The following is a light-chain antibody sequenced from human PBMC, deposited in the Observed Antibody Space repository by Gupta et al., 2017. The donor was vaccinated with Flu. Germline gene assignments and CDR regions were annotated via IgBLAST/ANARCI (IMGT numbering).Light chain of an antibody. CDR1: NSNIGKEY. V-gene: IGLV1-51*01. Sequence: QSLLTQPPSMSAAPGQKVTISCSGTNSNIGKEYVCWYQQLPGGVPKLLIYDNRKRPSWTPDRFVGSKSGTSATLDITGLQTGDEADYYCGTWDNSLSAVVFGGGTKLTVL. CDR3: GTWDNSLSAVV. CDR2: DNR. J-gene: IGLJ2*01.